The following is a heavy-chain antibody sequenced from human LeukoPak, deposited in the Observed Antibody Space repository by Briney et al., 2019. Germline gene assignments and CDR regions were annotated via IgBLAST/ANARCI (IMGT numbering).Heavy chain of an antibody. Sequence: PSETLSLTCAVSGGSISSSNWWSWVRQPPGKGLEWIGEIYHSGSTNYNPSLKSRVTISVDTSKNQFSLKLSSVTAADTAVYYCARAPVDYGDYWFDPWGQGTLVTVSS. D-gene: IGHD4-17*01. J-gene: IGHJ5*02. CDR3: ARAPVDYGDYWFDP. V-gene: IGHV4-4*02. CDR2: IYHSGST. CDR1: GGSISSSNW.